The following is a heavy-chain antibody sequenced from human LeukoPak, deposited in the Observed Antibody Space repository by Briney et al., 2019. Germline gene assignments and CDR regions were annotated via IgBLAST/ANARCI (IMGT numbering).Heavy chain of an antibody. CDR2: ISAGGVTT. Sequence: GGSLRLSCAASGFTFNSYAMSWVRQFPGKGLEWVSSISAGGVTTYYADSVKGRFTISRDNSKNTLYLQMNSLRAEDTAIYYCAKGPSSDYFDYWGQGTLVTVSS. CDR3: AKGPSSDYFDY. V-gene: IGHV3-23*01. CDR1: GFTFNSYA. J-gene: IGHJ4*02.